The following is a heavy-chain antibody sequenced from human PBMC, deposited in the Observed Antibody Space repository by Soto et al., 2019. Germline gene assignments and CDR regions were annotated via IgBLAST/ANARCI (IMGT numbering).Heavy chain of an antibody. CDR2: IKSEPEGGTT. D-gene: IGHD6-13*01. J-gene: IGHJ4*02. Sequence: EVQLVEAGGGLVRPGGSLRLSCTASGFIFSHAWLDWVRQAPGKGLEWVGRIKSEPEGGTTDYAAPVKGRFTISRDDSKNTLFLQMNSLAAEDTAVYFGTTENSNCFANWGQGTLVTVSS. CDR3: TTENSNCFAN. CDR1: GFIFSHAW. V-gene: IGHV3-15*07.